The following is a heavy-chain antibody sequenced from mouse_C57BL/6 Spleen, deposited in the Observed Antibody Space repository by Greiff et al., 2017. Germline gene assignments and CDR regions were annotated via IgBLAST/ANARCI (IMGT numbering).Heavy chain of an antibody. CDR2: IYPGDGDT. Sequence: QVHVKQSGAELVKPGASVKISCKASGYAFSSYWMNWVKQRPGKGLEWIGQIYPGDGDTNYNGKFKGKATLTADKSSSTAYMQLSSLTSEDSAVYFCAREGTFAYWGQGTLVTVSA. V-gene: IGHV1-80*01. CDR1: GYAFSSYW. J-gene: IGHJ3*01. D-gene: IGHD3-3*01. CDR3: AREGTFAY.